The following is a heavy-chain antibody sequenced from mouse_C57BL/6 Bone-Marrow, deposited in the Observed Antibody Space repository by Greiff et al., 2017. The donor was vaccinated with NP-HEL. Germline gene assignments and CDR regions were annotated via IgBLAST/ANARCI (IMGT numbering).Heavy chain of an antibody. CDR1: GYTFTDYY. V-gene: IGHV1-26*01. Sequence: VQLQQSGPELVKPGASVKISCKASGYTFTDYYMNWVKQSHGKSLEWIGDINPNNGGTSYNQKFKGKATLTVDKSSSTAYMELRSLTSEDSAVYYCATIRPPPFAYWGQGTLVTVSA. CDR2: INPNNGGT. CDR3: ATIRPPPFAY. J-gene: IGHJ3*01.